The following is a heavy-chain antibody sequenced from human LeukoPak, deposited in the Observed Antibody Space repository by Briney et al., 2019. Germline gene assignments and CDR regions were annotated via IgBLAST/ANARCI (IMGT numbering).Heavy chain of an antibody. D-gene: IGHD2-21*01. CDR2: ISSSSSTI. CDR1: GFTFSSYS. Sequence: GGSLRLSCAASGFTFSSYSMNWVRQAPGKGLEWVSYISSSSSTIYYADSVKGRFTISRDNAKNSLYLQMNSLRAEDTAVYYCARDAIPYYYMDVWGKGTTVTVSS. V-gene: IGHV3-48*01. CDR3: ARDAIPYYYMDV. J-gene: IGHJ6*03.